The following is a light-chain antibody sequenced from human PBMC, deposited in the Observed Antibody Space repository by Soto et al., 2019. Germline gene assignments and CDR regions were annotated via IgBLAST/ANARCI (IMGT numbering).Light chain of an antibody. Sequence: EIVLTQSPGTLSLSPGERATLSCRASQSFSSSYLAWYQQRPGQAPRLLIFGASYRATGIPDRFSGSGSGTDFTLTISRLEPEDFAVYYCQQYSNSPPEFTFGPGTRVDSK. CDR2: GAS. V-gene: IGKV3-20*01. CDR3: QQYSNSPPEFT. CDR1: QSFSSSY. J-gene: IGKJ3*01.